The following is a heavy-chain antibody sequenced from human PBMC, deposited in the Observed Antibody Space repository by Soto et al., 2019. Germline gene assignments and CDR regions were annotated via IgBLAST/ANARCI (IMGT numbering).Heavy chain of an antibody. CDR3: ARVGVRANWFDP. CDR1: GYSISSGYY. Sequence: SETLSLTCAVSGYSISSGYYWGWIRQPPGKGLEWIGSIYHSGSTYYNPSLKSRVTISVDTSKNQFSLKLSSVTAADTAVYYCARVGVRANWFDPWGQGTLVNVSS. CDR2: IYHSGST. J-gene: IGHJ5*02. D-gene: IGHD2-8*01. V-gene: IGHV4-38-2*01.